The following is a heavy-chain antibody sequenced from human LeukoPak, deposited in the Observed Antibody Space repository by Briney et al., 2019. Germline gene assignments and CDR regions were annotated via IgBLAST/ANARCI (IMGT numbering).Heavy chain of an antibody. CDR2: IHTSGST. D-gene: IGHD6-19*01. Sequence: SETLSLTCTVSGGSISNYHWSWLRQPAGKGLEWIGQIHTSGSTNYNPPLKSRVTMSIDTPENQLSLTIRSVTAADTAVYYCARRDISSGWSFDYWGQGTLVTVSS. V-gene: IGHV4-4*07. J-gene: IGHJ4*02. CDR1: GGSISNYH. CDR3: ARRDISSGWSFDY.